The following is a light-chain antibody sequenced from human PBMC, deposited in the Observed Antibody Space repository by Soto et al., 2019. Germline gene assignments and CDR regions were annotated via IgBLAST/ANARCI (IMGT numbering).Light chain of an antibody. V-gene: IGKV3-15*01. Sequence: EIVMTQSPATLSVSPGERATLSCRASRSIRSSLAWYQHKPGQAPRLLIYDASTRDTGIPARFSGSGSGTDLTLTINSLQSEDLAIYYCQQYHNWTPYTFGQGTKLEIK. J-gene: IGKJ2*01. CDR2: DAS. CDR1: RSIRSS. CDR3: QQYHNWTPYT.